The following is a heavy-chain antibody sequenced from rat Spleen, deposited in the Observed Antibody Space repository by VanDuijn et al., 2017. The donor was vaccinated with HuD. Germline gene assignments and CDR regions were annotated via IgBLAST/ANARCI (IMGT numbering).Heavy chain of an antibody. J-gene: IGHJ4*01. CDR1: GFTFNNYW. CDR3: TRWGQLPYVMDA. D-gene: IGHD1-10*01. V-gene: IGHV5-31*01. CDR2: ITNTGGST. Sequence: EVQLVESGGGLVQPGRSLKLSCVASGFTFNNYWMTWIRQAPGKGLEWVASITNTGGSTYYPDSVKGRFTISRDNAKSTLYQQMNSLRSADTATYYRTRWGQLPYVMDAWGQGASVTVSS.